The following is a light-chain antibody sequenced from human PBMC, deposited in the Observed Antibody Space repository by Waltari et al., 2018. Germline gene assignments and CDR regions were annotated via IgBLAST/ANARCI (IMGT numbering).Light chain of an antibody. CDR3: QKYGSLPAT. Sequence: EIVLTQSPGTLSLSPGERATLSCRASQSVSRTLAWYQQKPGQAPRLLIYDASSRATGIPDRFSGSGFGTDFSLTISRLEPEDFAVYYCQKYGSLPATFGQGTKGEIK. CDR1: QSVSRT. J-gene: IGKJ1*01. V-gene: IGKV3-20*01. CDR2: DAS.